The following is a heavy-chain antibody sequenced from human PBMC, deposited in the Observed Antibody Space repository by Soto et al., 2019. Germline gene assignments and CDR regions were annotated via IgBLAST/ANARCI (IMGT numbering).Heavy chain of an antibody. Sequence: SLRLSCAASGFTFSSYAMHWVRQAPGKGLEWVAVISYDGRHKYSADTVSGGFTISRDNSKSTPYLQMNSLRAEETAVDYWASAKPPYCSSTSCQSYYYYGMDVWGQGTTVTVSS. J-gene: IGHJ6*02. V-gene: IGHV3-30*04. CDR2: ISYDGRHK. CDR1: GFTFSSYA. CDR3: ASAKPPYCSSTSCQSYYYYGMDV. D-gene: IGHD2-2*01.